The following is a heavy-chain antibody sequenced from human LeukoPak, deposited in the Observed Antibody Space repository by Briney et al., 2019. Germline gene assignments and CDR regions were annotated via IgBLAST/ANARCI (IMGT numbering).Heavy chain of an antibody. CDR1: GYTFTSYY. V-gene: IGHV1-46*01. D-gene: IGHD3-10*01. CDR2: INPSGGST. Sequence: GASVKVSCKASGYTFTSYYMHWVRQAPGQGLEWMGIINPSGGSTSYAQKFQGRVTMTRDTSTSTVYMELSSLRSEDTAVYYCARRGITMVRRVIITSYYYYMDVWGKGTTVTVSS. CDR3: ARRGITMVRRVIITSYYYYMDV. J-gene: IGHJ6*03.